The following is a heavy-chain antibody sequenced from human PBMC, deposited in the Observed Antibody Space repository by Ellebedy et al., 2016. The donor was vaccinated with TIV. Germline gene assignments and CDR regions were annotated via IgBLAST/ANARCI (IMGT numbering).Heavy chain of an antibody. CDR3: ARITMVRGVSLDY. Sequence: GESLKISCAASGFTVSSNYMSSVRQAPGKGLEWVSVIYSGGSTYYADSVKGRFTISRDNSKNTLYLQMNSLRAEDTAVYYCARITMVRGVSLDYWGQGTLVTVSS. V-gene: IGHV3-53*01. CDR1: GFTVSSNY. D-gene: IGHD3-10*01. J-gene: IGHJ4*02. CDR2: IYSGGST.